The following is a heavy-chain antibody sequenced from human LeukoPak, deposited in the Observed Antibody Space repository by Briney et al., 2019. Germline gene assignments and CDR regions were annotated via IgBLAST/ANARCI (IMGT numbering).Heavy chain of an antibody. J-gene: IGHJ4*02. CDR3: AKGLSSGYSSADY. CDR2: ISYDGSNK. Sequence: GRSLRLSCAASGFTFSSYGMHWVRQAPGKGLEWVAAISYDGSNKYYADSVKGRFTISRDNSKNTLYLQMNSLRAEDTAVYYCAKGLSSGYSSADYWGQGTLVTVSS. V-gene: IGHV3-30*18. D-gene: IGHD3-22*01. CDR1: GFTFSSYG.